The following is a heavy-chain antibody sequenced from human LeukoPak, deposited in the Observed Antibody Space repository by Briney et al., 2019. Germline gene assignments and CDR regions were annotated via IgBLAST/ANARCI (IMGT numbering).Heavy chain of an antibody. CDR2: VSGSGSSS. CDR1: GFTFSDYA. CDR3: AGRGTYCSSTSCPSTDY. Sequence: GGSLRLSCAASGFTFSDYAMSWVRQAPGKGLEWVSGVSGSGSSSYYVDSVKGRFTISRDNSKNTLYLQMNSLRAEDTAVYYCAGRGTYCSSTSCPSTDYWGQGTLVTVSS. V-gene: IGHV3-23*01. J-gene: IGHJ4*02. D-gene: IGHD2-2*01.